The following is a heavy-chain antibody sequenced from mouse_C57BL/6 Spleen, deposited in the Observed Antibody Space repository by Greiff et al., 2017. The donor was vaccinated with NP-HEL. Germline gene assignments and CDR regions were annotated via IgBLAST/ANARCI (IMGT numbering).Heavy chain of an antibody. CDR3: ARWADSNYDGGDY. J-gene: IGHJ2*01. CDR1: GYTFTSYW. V-gene: IGHV1-69*01. D-gene: IGHD2-5*01. CDR2: IDPSDSYT. Sequence: VQLQQSGAELVMPGASVKLSCKASGYTFTSYWMHWVKQRPGQGLEWIGEIDPSDSYTNYNQKFKGKSTLTVDKSSSTAYMQLSSLTSEDSAVYYCARWADSNYDGGDYWGQGTTLTVSS.